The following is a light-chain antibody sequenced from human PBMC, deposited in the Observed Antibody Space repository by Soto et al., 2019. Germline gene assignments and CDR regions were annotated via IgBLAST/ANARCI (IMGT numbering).Light chain of an antibody. J-gene: IGKJ1*01. V-gene: IGKV3-20*01. Sequence: VLTPSPAALPPSEGERGALAFRCSQSVSSSYLAWYQQKPGQAPRLLIYGAYSRATGIPDRFSGSGSGTDFTLTISRLEPEDFAVYYCQQYGTSQWTFGQGTKVDIK. CDR2: GAY. CDR3: QQYGTSQWT. CDR1: QSVSSSY.